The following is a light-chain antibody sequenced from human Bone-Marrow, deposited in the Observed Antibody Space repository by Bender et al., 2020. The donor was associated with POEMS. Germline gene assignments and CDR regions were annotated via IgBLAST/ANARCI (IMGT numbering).Light chain of an antibody. V-gene: IGLV3-1*01. CDR3: QAWDSTTVV. J-gene: IGLJ2*01. CDR2: QDN. Sequence: SYEVTQPPSVSVSPGQTARITCSGDELGQKYVCWYQQKPGQSPVVVIYQDNIRPSGIPERFSGSNSGNTATLTISGTQAMDEANYYCQAWDSTTVVFGGGTKLTVL. CDR1: ELGQKY.